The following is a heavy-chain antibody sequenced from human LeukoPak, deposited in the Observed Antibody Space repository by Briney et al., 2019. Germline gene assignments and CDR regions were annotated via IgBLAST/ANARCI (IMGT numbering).Heavy chain of an antibody. CDR1: GYTFTSYG. CDR2: ISAYNGNT. CDR3: ARGGSGYYDSSGYFSDY. Sequence: ASVKVSCKASGYTFTSYGISWVRQAPGQGLEWMGWISAYNGNTNYAQKLQGRVTMTTDTSTSTAYMELRSLRSDDTAVYYCARGGSGYYDSSGYFSDYWGQGTLVTVSS. J-gene: IGHJ4*02. V-gene: IGHV1-18*01. D-gene: IGHD3-22*01.